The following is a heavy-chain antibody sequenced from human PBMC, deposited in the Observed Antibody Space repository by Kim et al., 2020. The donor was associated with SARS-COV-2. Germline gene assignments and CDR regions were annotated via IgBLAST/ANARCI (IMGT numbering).Heavy chain of an antibody. D-gene: IGHD4-17*01. Sequence: GGSLRLSCAASGFTFSSYSMNWVRQAPGKGLEWVSSISSSSSYIYYADSVKGRFTISRDNAKNSLYLQMNSLRAEDTAVYYCARDYSATTVTRSLVSPTSWYVDLWGRGTLVTVSS. V-gene: IGHV3-21*01. CDR3: ARDYSATTVTRSLVSPTSWYVDL. J-gene: IGHJ2*01. CDR2: ISSSSSYI. CDR1: GFTFSSYS.